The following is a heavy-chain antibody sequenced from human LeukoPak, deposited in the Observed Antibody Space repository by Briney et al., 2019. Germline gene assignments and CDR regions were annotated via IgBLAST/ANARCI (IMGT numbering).Heavy chain of an antibody. Sequence: GASVKVSCKASEYTFTAYYMHWVRQAPGQGLEWMGWINPNSGDTNYAQEFQGGVTMTRDTSISTAYMDLNTLTSDDTAVYYCAREGYSSSWRGYYFDFWGQGTLVTVSS. CDR1: EYTFTAYY. J-gene: IGHJ4*02. CDR3: AREGYSSSWRGYYFDF. D-gene: IGHD6-13*01. V-gene: IGHV1-2*02. CDR2: INPNSGDT.